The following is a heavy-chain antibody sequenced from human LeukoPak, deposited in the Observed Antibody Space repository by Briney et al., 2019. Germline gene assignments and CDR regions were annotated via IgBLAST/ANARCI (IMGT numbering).Heavy chain of an antibody. CDR3: AGLVGRYSSGLYYYFDY. CDR2: MYLSGTT. Sequence: SSETLSLTCTVSGDSINSLDLWSWVRQPPGKGLEWIGEMYLSGTTHSNPSVKSRVTISIDKSKNQFFLNLSSVTAADTAVYYCAGLVGRYSSGLYYYFDYWGQGTLVPVSS. CDR1: GDSINSLDL. V-gene: IGHV4-4*02. J-gene: IGHJ4*02. D-gene: IGHD3-22*01.